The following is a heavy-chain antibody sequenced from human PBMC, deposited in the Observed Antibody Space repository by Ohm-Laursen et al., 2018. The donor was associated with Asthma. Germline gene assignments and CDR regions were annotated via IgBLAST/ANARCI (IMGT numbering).Heavy chain of an antibody. CDR2: ISSSSSYT. D-gene: IGHD6-13*01. Sequence: GSLRLSCTASGFTFSDYYMSWIRQAPGKGLEWVSYISSSSSYTNYADSVKGRFTISRDNAKNSLYLQMNSLRAEDTAVYYCAREDLIAAAGTGYWGQGTLVTVSS. CDR3: AREDLIAAAGTGY. V-gene: IGHV3-11*06. J-gene: IGHJ4*02. CDR1: GFTFSDYY.